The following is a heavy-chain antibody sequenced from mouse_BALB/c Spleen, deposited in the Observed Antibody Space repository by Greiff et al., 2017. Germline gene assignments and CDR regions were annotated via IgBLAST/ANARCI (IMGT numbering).Heavy chain of an antibody. V-gene: IGHV5-6*01. CDR2: ISSGGSYT. CDR1: GFTFSSYG. Sequence: EVQVVESGGDLVKPGGSLKLSCAASGFTFSSYGMSWVRQTPDKRLEWVATISSGGSYTYYPDSVKGRFTISRDNAKNTLYLQMSRLTSEDTAMYYCARQRDGNYNYTMDNGGQGTSVTVSS. J-gene: IGHJ4*01. D-gene: IGHD2-1*01. CDR3: ARQRDGNYNYTMDN.